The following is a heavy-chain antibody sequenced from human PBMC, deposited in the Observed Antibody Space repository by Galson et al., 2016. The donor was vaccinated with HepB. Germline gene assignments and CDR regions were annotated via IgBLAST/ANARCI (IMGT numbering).Heavy chain of an antibody. CDR3: ARTTVVTPQLYWYFDL. J-gene: IGHJ2*01. CDR1: GASISSGGLF. Sequence: TLSLTCTVSGASISSGGLFWSWIRQHPVKGLEWIGYIYYSGSTYYNPSLKSRVTMLVDTSKNHFSLKLSSVTAADTAVYFCARTTVVTPQLYWYFDLWGRGTLVTVSS. CDR2: IYYSGST. V-gene: IGHV4-31*03. D-gene: IGHD4-23*01.